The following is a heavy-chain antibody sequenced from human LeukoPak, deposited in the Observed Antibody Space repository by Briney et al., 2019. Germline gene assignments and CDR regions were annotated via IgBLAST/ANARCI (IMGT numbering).Heavy chain of an antibody. CDR1: GGSISSGSYY. CDR2: IYGSGTT. Sequence: PSETLSLTCTVSGGSISSGSYYWSWIRQPAGRRLAWVGRIYGSGTTNYNPSLKSRVTISVDTSKNQFSLKLISVTAADTAVYYCAREGGSYSSGFFDYWGQGTLVTVSS. CDR3: AREGGSYSSGFFDY. J-gene: IGHJ4*02. D-gene: IGHD6-25*01. V-gene: IGHV4-61*02.